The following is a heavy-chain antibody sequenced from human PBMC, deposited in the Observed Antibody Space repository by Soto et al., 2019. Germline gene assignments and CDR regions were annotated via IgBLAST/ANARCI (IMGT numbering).Heavy chain of an antibody. CDR1: GGSISSGDYY. D-gene: IGHD3-3*01. CDR3: AGAVYDFWSGYPYYFDY. Sequence: QVQLQESGPGLVKPSQTLSLTCTVSGGSISSGDYYWSWIRQPPGKGLEWIGYIYYSGSTYYNPSLKSRVTISVDTSKNQFSLKLSSVTAADTAVYYCAGAVYDFWSGYPYYFDYWGQGTLVTVSS. V-gene: IGHV4-30-4*01. J-gene: IGHJ4*02. CDR2: IYYSGST.